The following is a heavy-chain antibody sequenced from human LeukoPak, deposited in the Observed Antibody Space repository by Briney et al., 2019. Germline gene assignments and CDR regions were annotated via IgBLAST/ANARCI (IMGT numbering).Heavy chain of an antibody. CDR2: VHLNGAT. V-gene: IGHV4-4*02. D-gene: IGHD1-26*01. J-gene: IGHJ4*02. Sequence: SGTLSLTCAVSGGSILSTNWWSWVRQPPGKGLEWIGEVHLNGATNYNPSVEGRFTMSIDKSKNHLSLEVITVTAADTAMYYCTRESGAFSPFGFWGQGTLVSVSS. CDR3: TRESGAFSPFGF. CDR1: GGSILSTNW.